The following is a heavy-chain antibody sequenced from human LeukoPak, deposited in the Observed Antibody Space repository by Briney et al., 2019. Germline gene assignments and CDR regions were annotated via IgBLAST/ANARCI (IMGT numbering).Heavy chain of an antibody. CDR3: ARRDYDILTGYYNSGTYHYYYTDV. J-gene: IGHJ6*03. Sequence: GGSLRLSCAASGFTFDDFYMTWVRQAPGRGLEWVSYISGSGSTISYADSVKGRFTVSRDNAKNSLYLQMNSLRPEDTAVYYCARRDYDILTGYYNSGTYHYYYTDVWGKGTMVTVSS. CDR1: GFTFDDFY. V-gene: IGHV3-11*01. CDR2: ISGSGSTI. D-gene: IGHD3-9*01.